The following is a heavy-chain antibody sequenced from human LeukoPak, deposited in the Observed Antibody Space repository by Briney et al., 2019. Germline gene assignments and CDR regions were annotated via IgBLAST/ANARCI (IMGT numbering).Heavy chain of an antibody. CDR1: GYTFNSSY. CDR3: ARAYYESSAYRHAVYFDY. J-gene: IGHJ4*02. Sequence: GASVKVSCKASGYTFNSSYMHWVRQAPGQGLEWMGIINPSDDSTRYAQKFQGRVTITKDTSTNTVYMHLSSLSSDDTAVYSCARAYYESSAYRHAVYFDYWGQGTLVTVSS. D-gene: IGHD3-22*01. V-gene: IGHV1-46*02. CDR2: INPSDDST.